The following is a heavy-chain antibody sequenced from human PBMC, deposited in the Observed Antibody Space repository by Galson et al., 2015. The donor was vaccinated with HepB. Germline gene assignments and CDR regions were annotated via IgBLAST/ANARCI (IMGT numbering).Heavy chain of an antibody. CDR2: ISPTGGVS. D-gene: IGHD3-10*01. Sequence: SLRLSFAASGFTFSSDVMSWVRQAPGKGLEWVSDISPTGGVSYYADSVEGRFTTSRDNSRNILFLEMDRLRVEDTALYYCVKVRGSGRPFYFQYWGRGTLVTVSS. CDR1: GFTFSSDV. CDR3: VKVRGSGRPFYFQY. V-gene: IGHV3-23*01. J-gene: IGHJ4*02.